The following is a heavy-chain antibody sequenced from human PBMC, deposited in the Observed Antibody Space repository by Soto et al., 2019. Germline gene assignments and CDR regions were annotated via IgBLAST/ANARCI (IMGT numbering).Heavy chain of an antibody. CDR1: GFSIRHYW. CDR3: DNTAV. J-gene: IGHJ6*01. CDR2: IKEDGSEE. V-gene: IGHV3-7*05. D-gene: IGHD1-20*01. Sequence: EEQVVESWGGVVQPGGSLRLSFAASGFSIRHYWMSCGCQAPGKGLEWVANIKEDGSEETYGDSLKGRFTISRDNAKNSFCLQMNSLRAYYTAVYYCDNTAVRGLGTTVTVSS.